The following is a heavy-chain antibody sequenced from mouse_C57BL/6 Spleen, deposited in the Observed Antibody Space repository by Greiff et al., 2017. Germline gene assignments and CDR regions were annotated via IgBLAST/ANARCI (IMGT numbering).Heavy chain of an antibody. J-gene: IGHJ2*01. V-gene: IGHV5-15*01. D-gene: IGHD2-2*01. CDR2: ISNLAYSI. CDR1: GFTFSDYG. Sequence: EVQRVESGGGLVQPGGSLKLSCAASGFTFSDYGMAWVRQAPRKGPEWVAFISNLAYSIYYADTVTGRFTISRENAKNTLYLEMSSLRSEDTAMYYCARRGGYDGDYFDYWGQGTTLTVSS. CDR3: ARRGGYDGDYFDY.